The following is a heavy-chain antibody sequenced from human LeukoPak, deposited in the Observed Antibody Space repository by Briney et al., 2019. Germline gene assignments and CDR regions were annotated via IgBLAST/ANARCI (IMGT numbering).Heavy chain of an antibody. J-gene: IGHJ3*02. CDR2: IKQDGSEK. D-gene: IGHD3-16*02. CDR1: GFTFSSYW. V-gene: IGHV3-7*03. Sequence: GGSLRLSCAASGFTFSSYWMSWVRQAPGKGLEWVANIKQDGSEKYYVDSVKGRFTISRDNAKNSLYLQMNSLRAEDTALYYCARDRARGDYDYVWGSYRPDAFDIWGQGTMVTVSS. CDR3: ARDRARGDYDYVWGSYRPDAFDI.